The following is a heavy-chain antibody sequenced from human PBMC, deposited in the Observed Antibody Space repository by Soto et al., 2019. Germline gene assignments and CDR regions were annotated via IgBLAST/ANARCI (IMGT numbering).Heavy chain of an antibody. CDR1: GGTFSSYA. D-gene: IGHD2-2*01. CDR2: IIPIFGTA. CDR3: ARSGVHPTSRTHWVMVEYGMDV. Sequence: SVKVSCTSSGGTFSSYAISWVRQAPAQVLYSIGGIIPIFGTANYAQKFQGRVTITADESTSTAYMELSSLRSEDTAVYYYARSGVHPTSRTHWVMVEYGMDVWGQGTTVTVSS. V-gene: IGHV1-69*13. J-gene: IGHJ6*02.